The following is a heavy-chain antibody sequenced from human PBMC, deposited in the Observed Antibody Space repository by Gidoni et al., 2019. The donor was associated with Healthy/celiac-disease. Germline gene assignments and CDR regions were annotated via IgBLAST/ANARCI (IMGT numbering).Heavy chain of an antibody. CDR2: INPNSGGT. J-gene: IGHJ4*02. CDR1: GYPFTGYY. CDR3: ARDVKYSSGWTADY. V-gene: IGHV1-2*02. D-gene: IGHD6-19*01. Sequence: QVQLVQSGAAVQKRGAPVKVSCKASGYPFTGYYMHWVRQAPGQGLEWMGWINPNSGGTNYAQKCQGRVTMTRDTSISTAYMERSRLRSDETAVYYCARDVKYSSGWTADYWGQGTLVTVSS.